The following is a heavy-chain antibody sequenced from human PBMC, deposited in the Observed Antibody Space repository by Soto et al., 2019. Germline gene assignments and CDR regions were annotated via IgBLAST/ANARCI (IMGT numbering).Heavy chain of an antibody. Sequence: QVQLVQSGTEVKKPGASVKVSCKASGYTFNSYGISWVRQAPGQGLEWMGWISPYDDNTNYAQNLQGRVTMTTDTYTRTAYMELRSLRSDDTAVYYCARGGYYDSSGSRNYHYYGMDAWGQGTTVTVS. V-gene: IGHV1-18*01. J-gene: IGHJ6*02. CDR1: GYTFNSYG. CDR2: ISPYDDNT. CDR3: ARGGYYDSSGSRNYHYYGMDA. D-gene: IGHD3-22*01.